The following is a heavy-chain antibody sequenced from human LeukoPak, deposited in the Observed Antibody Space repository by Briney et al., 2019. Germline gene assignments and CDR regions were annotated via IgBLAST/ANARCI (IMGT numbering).Heavy chain of an antibody. D-gene: IGHD3-10*01. CDR1: GFTFSSYA. V-gene: IGHV3-7*01. CDR3: ARDSSFRSTGRGVIGFTDY. Sequence: PGGSLRLSCAASGFTFSSYAMSWVRQAPGKGLEWVANIKEDGSEKHYVGSVKGRFTISRDNAKNSLYLQMNSLRAEDTAVYYCARDSSFRSTGRGVIGFTDYWGQGTLVTVSS. CDR2: IKEDGSEK. J-gene: IGHJ4*02.